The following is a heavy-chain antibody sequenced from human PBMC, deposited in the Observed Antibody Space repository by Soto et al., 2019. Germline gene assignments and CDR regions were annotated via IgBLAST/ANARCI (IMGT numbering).Heavy chain of an antibody. J-gene: IGHJ5*02. D-gene: IGHD6-13*01. CDR1: GGTFSSYA. Sequence: SVKVSCKASGGTFSSYAISWVRQAPGQGLEWMGGIIPIFGTANYAQKFQGRVTITADKSTSTAYMELSSLRSEDTAVYYCATGENVGYSSSWANSNWFDPWGQGTLVTVSS. CDR2: IIPIFGTA. CDR3: ATGENVGYSSSWANSNWFDP. V-gene: IGHV1-69*06.